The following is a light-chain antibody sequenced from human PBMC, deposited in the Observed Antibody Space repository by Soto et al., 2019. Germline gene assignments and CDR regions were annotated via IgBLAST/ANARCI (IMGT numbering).Light chain of an antibody. Sequence: QSALTQPASVSGSPGQSITISCTGTSSDVGTYNYVSWYQHHPGKAPKLIIYEVSNRPSGVSNRFSGSKSGSTASLTISGLQAEDEADYHCTSYTRDTALVFGTGTKLTAL. CDR3: TSYTRDTALV. V-gene: IGLV2-14*01. J-gene: IGLJ1*01. CDR1: SSDVGTYNY. CDR2: EVS.